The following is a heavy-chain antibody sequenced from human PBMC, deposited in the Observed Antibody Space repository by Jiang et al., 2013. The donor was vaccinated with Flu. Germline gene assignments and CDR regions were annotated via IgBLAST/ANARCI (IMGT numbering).Heavy chain of an antibody. CDR1: GGTFSNYA. CDR3: VRLVVVLGATLGWFDP. Sequence: VQLVESGAEMKKPGSSVKVSCKASGGTFSNYAINWVRQAPGQGLEWMGGIIPIFGTAIYAQKFQGRVTITADKSTSTGYMELSSLRSEDTAVYYCVRLVVVLGATLGWFDPWGQGTLVTVSS. J-gene: IGHJ5*02. D-gene: IGHD2-15*01. CDR2: IIPIFGTA. V-gene: IGHV1-69*06.